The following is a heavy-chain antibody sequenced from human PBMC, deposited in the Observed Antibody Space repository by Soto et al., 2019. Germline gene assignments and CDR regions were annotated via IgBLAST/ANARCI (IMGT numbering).Heavy chain of an antibody. CDR2: IYYSGST. Sequence: QLQLQESGPGLVKPSETLSLTCTVSGGSISSSSYYWGWIRQPPGKGMEWIGSIYYSGSTYYNPSLKSRATLPVATSMNLCHRKLSSVAAADTAVYCCARSEGAAAERNWFDPWGQGTLVTVSS. CDR1: GGSISSSSYY. J-gene: IGHJ5*02. D-gene: IGHD6-13*01. CDR3: ARSEGAAAERNWFDP. V-gene: IGHV4-39*01.